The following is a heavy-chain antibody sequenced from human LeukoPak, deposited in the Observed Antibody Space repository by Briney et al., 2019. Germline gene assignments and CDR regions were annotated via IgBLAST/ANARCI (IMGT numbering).Heavy chain of an antibody. V-gene: IGHV3-23*01. CDR3: AKDRLRFLIPHD. Sequence: GGSLRLSCTASGFTLIKFGLSWVRQAPGKGLEWVCGIRGSGSETFYADSVKGRFIISRDNSINTLYLQMNSLRVEDTALYYCAKDRLRFLIPHDWGQGTLVTVSS. J-gene: IGHJ4*02. CDR1: GFTLIKFG. D-gene: IGHD3-3*01. CDR2: IRGSGSET.